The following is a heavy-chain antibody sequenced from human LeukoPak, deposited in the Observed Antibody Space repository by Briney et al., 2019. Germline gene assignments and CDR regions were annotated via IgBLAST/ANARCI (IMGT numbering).Heavy chain of an antibody. CDR1: GYSISSGYY. D-gene: IGHD2-2*01. CDR2: IYHSGST. CDR3: ASDIVVVPAAIGGVFDY. V-gene: IGHV4-38-2*01. Sequence: SETLSLTCAVSGYSISSGYYWGWIRPPPGKGLEWIGSIYHSGSTYYNPSLKSRVTISVDTSKNQFSLKLGSVTAADTAVYYCASDIVVVPAAIGGVFDYWEPGNPGHRLL. J-gene: IGHJ4*02.